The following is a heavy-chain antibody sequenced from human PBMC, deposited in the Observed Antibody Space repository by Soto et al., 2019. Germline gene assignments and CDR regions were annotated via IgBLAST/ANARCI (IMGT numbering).Heavy chain of an antibody. J-gene: IGHJ4*02. CDR1: GYTFTSYA. D-gene: IGHD3-10*01. CDR3: ARDVRYYGSGSYYPLGD. CDR2: INAGNGNT. Sequence: ASVKVSCKASGYTFTSYAMHWVRQAPGQRLEWMGWINAGNGNTKYSQKFQGRVTITRDTSASTAYMELRSLRSDDTAVYYCARDVRYYGSGSYYPLGDWGQGTLVTVSS. V-gene: IGHV1-3*01.